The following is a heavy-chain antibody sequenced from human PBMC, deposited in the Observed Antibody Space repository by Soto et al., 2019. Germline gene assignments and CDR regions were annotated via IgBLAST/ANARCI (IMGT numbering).Heavy chain of an antibody. CDR1: GYRFSSYG. D-gene: IGHD2-21*01. J-gene: IGHJ4*02. CDR3: AIELGISPSAPLDY. Sequence: QVQQVQSGGEVKKPGASVKVSCKASGYRFSSYGLNWLRQAPGEGPEWMGWINTFNGNTNSAQKFQGRLRVTTDTSTSIVFMELRSLPPDDTAVYFCAIELGISPSAPLDYWGQGTLITVSS. CDR2: INTFNGNT. V-gene: IGHV1-18*01.